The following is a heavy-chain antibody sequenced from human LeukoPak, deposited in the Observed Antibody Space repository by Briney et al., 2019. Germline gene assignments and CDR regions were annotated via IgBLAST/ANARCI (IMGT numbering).Heavy chain of an antibody. D-gene: IGHD6-19*01. Sequence: GGSLRLSCAASGLTFSSHWMHWVRQAPGKGLEWVSGISWNSGSIGYADSVKGRFTISRDNAKNSLYLQMNSLRAEDTALYYCAKDTTSSGWSDFDYWGQGTLVTVSS. J-gene: IGHJ4*02. CDR3: AKDTTSSGWSDFDY. V-gene: IGHV3-9*01. CDR1: GLTFSSHW. CDR2: ISWNSGSI.